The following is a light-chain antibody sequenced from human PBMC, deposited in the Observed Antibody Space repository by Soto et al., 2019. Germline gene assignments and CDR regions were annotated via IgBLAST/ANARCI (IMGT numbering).Light chain of an antibody. Sequence: QSVLTQAPSASGTPGQRVTISCSGSSSNIGSNIVNWYQQLPGTAPKLLIYTHNQRPSGVPDRFSGSKSGTSASLASTGLQSEDAADYFCASWDDSLNGVVFGGGTKLTVL. J-gene: IGLJ2*01. CDR3: ASWDDSLNGVV. CDR2: THN. V-gene: IGLV1-44*01. CDR1: SSNIGSNI.